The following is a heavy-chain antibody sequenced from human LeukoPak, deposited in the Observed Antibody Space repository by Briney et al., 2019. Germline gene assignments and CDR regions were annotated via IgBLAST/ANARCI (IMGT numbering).Heavy chain of an antibody. CDR3: ARVAYGDYVGAFDI. Sequence: ASVKVSCKASGYTFTSYGISWVRQAPGQGLEWMGWISAYNGNTNYAQKLQGRVTMTTDTSTSTAYMELSSLRSEDTAVYYCARVAYGDYVGAFDIWGQGTMVTVSS. CDR2: ISAYNGNT. J-gene: IGHJ3*02. D-gene: IGHD4-17*01. V-gene: IGHV1-18*01. CDR1: GYTFTSYG.